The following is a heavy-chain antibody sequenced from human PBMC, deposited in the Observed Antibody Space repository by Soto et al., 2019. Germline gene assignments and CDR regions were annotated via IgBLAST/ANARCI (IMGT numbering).Heavy chain of an antibody. J-gene: IGHJ6*02. CDR3: AKLARWIHPGRPYYHYGMDV. Sequence: GGSLRLSCAASGFTFSSYWMSWVRQAPGKGLEWVANIKQDGSEKYYVDSVKGRFTISRDNAKNSLYLQMNSLRAEDTAVYYCAKLARWIHPGRPYYHYGMDVWGQGTTVTVSS. D-gene: IGHD5-18*01. V-gene: IGHV3-7*01. CDR2: IKQDGSEK. CDR1: GFTFSSYW.